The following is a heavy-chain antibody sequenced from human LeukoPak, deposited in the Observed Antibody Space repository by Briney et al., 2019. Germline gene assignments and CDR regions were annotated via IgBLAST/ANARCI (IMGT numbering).Heavy chain of an antibody. Sequence: PSETLSLTCTVSGGSISSYYWSWIRHPPGKGLEWIGYIYYSGSTNYNPSLKSRVTISVDTSKNQCSLKLSSVTAADTAVYYCARDGHYYGYFYIWGQGTMV. CDR3: ARDGHYYGYFYI. CDR1: GGSISSYY. V-gene: IGHV4-59*01. D-gene: IGHD3-10*01. J-gene: IGHJ3*02. CDR2: IYYSGST.